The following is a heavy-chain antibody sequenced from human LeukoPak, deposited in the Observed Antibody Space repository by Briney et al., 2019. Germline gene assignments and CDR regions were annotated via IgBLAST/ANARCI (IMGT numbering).Heavy chain of an antibody. J-gene: IGHJ4*02. V-gene: IGHV3-30*03. Sequence: PGGSLRLSCAASGFTFSSFDMHWVRRAPGKGLEWVALMSYDGNSKYFADSVKGRFTISRDNSKNTLYLQMNSLRTEDTAVYYCARGRPHGNDYWGQGTLVTVSS. D-gene: IGHD4-23*01. CDR1: GFTFSSFD. CDR3: ARGRPHGNDY. CDR2: MSYDGNSK.